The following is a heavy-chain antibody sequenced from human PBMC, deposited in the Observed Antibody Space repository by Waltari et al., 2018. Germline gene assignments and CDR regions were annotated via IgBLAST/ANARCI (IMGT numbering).Heavy chain of an antibody. CDR1: GFTFTGYA. CDR3: VKDNYYDGSGYYPTPGY. V-gene: IGHV3-64D*06. CDR2: ISSNGGSI. Sequence: EVQLVESGGGLVQPGGSLRLSCSASGFTFTGYATPWVRQAPGKGLEYVSTISSNGGSIYYADSVKDRFTISRDNSKNTLYLQMSSLRAEDTAVYYCVKDNYYDGSGYYPTPGYWGQGTLVTVSS. D-gene: IGHD3-22*01. J-gene: IGHJ4*02.